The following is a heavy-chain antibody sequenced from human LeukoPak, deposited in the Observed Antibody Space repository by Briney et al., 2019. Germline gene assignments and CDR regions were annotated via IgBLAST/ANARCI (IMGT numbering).Heavy chain of an antibody. J-gene: IGHJ2*01. CDR1: GFTFSDYY. CDR2: IYYSGST. V-gene: IGHV4-38-2*02. D-gene: IGHD4-17*01. Sequence: LRLSCAASGFTFSDYYVSWIRQPPGKGLEWIGSIYYSGSTYYNPSLKSRVTISVDTSKNQFSLKLSSVTAADTAVYYCARDRGDYVSSPYWYFDLWGRGTLVTVSS. CDR3: ARDRGDYVSSPYWYFDL.